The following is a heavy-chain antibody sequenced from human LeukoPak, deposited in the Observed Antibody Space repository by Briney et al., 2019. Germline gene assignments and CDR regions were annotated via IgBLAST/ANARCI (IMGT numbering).Heavy chain of an antibody. CDR2: IYYSGST. CDR3: ARLTDWFDP. J-gene: IGHJ5*02. V-gene: IGHV4-59*01. Sequence: PSETLSLTCTVSGGSISSYYWSWIRQPPGEGLEWIGYIYYSGSTNYNPSPKSRVTITVDTSKNQFSLKLSSVTAADTAVYYCARLTDWFDPWGQGTLVTVSS. CDR1: GGSISSYY.